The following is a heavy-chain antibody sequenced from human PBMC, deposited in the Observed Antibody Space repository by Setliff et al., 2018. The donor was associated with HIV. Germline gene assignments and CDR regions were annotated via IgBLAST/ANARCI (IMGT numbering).Heavy chain of an antibody. D-gene: IGHD6-19*01. V-gene: IGHV4-61*09. CDR1: GGSISSGGYY. CDR3: ARSRESSGYYRDYYYYLDV. CDR2: IYISGST. J-gene: IGHJ6*03. Sequence: PSETLSLTCTVSGGSISSGGYYWSWIRQPAGKGLEWIGHIYISGSTNYNPSLKSRVTVSVDTSKNQFSLKLSSVTAADTAVYYCARSRESSGYYRDYYYYLDVWGKGTTVTVSS.